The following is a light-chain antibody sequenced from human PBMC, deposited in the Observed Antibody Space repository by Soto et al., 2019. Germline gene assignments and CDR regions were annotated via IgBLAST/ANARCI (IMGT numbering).Light chain of an antibody. CDR1: RSDIGAYNY. CDR2: HVS. V-gene: IGLV2-11*01. Sequence: QSALTQPRSVSGSPDQSGTISGTGTRSDIGAYNYVSWYQQHPDKAPKLMIYHVSKRPSGVPDRSSGSKSGNAASLTISGLQAEDEADYYCCTDAGTYKVFGTGTKLTVL. CDR3: CTDAGTYKV. J-gene: IGLJ1*01.